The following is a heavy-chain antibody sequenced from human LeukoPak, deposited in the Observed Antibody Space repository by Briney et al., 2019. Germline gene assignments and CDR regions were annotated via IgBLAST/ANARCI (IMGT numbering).Heavy chain of an antibody. J-gene: IGHJ4*02. CDR1: GFTFSSYE. CDR3: ARERTTIVSGTTIGAY. Sequence: DPGGSLRLSCAASGFTFSSYEMNWVRQAPGKGLEWISYISGSGDIIYYADSVKGRLTISRDNAKNLVFLQMNSLRADDTAVYYCARERTTIVSGTTIGAYWGQGTLVTVSS. CDR2: ISGSGDII. D-gene: IGHD1-7*01. V-gene: IGHV3-48*03.